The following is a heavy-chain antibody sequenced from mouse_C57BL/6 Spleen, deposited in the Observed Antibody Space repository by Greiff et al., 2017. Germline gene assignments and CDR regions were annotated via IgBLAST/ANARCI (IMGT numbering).Heavy chain of an antibody. CDR2: IHPNSGST. D-gene: IGHD2-1*01. CDR1: GYTFTSYW. Sequence: VQLQQSGAELVKPGASVKLSCKASGYTFTSYWMHWVKQRPGQGLEWIGMIHPNSGSTNYNEKFKSKATLTVDKSSSTAYMQLSSLTSEDSAVYYCARENYPPSFDVWGTGTTVTVSS. V-gene: IGHV1-64*01. J-gene: IGHJ1*03. CDR3: ARENYPPSFDV.